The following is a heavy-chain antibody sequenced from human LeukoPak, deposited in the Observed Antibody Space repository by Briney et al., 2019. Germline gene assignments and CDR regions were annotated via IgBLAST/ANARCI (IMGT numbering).Heavy chain of an antibody. CDR1: GFTFSSYG. Sequence: GGSLRLSCAASGFTFSSYGMHWVRQAPGKGLEWVAVISYDGSNKYYADSVKGRFTISRDNAKNSLYLQMNSLRPEDTALYYCVKDVIAGGADVWGQGTTVTVSS. J-gene: IGHJ6*02. CDR2: ISYDGSNK. V-gene: IGHV3-30*18. D-gene: IGHD2/OR15-2a*01. CDR3: VKDVIAGGADV.